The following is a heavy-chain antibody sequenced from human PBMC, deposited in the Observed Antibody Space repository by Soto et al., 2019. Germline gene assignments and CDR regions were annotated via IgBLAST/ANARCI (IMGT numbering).Heavy chain of an antibody. D-gene: IGHD3-10*01. CDR1: GYTFTSYG. CDR2: ISAYNGKT. Sequence: ASVKVSCKASGYTFTSYGISWVRQAPGQGLEWMGWISAYNGKTNYAQKLQGRGTMTTDTATSTAYMELRSLRSDDTAVYYCARGLLWFGEPNYYGMDVWGQGTTVTVSS. CDR3: ARGLLWFGEPNYYGMDV. V-gene: IGHV1-18*01. J-gene: IGHJ6*02.